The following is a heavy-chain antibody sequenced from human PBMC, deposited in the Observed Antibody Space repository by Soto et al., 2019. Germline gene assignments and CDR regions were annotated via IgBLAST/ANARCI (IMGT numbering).Heavy chain of an antibody. D-gene: IGHD3-3*01. CDR2: IYHSGST. CDR1: GGSISSCGYS. Sequence: SETLSLTCAVSGGSISSCGYSWSWIRQPPGKGLEWIGYIYHSGSTYYNPSLKSRVTISVDRSKNQFSLKLSSVTAADTAVYYCARARRITIFGVVPAYFDYWGQGTLVTVS. J-gene: IGHJ4*02. V-gene: IGHV4-30-2*01. CDR3: ARARRITIFGVVPAYFDY.